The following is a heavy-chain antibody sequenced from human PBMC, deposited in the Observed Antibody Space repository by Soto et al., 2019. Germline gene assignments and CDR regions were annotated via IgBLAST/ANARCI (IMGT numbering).Heavy chain of an antibody. D-gene: IGHD1-26*01. V-gene: IGHV3-15*07. Sequence: GGSLRPSCAASGFPFINAWINWFRKAPGKGLEWVGRIKSKTEGGTTDNAAPGKGRFTISRDDSKNTLYLQMNSLKTEDTAVYYCTTDPPRGGSYYNKPRYFDYWGQGTLVTVSS. J-gene: IGHJ4*02. CDR1: GFPFINAW. CDR2: IKSKTEGGTT. CDR3: TTDPPRGGSYYNKPRYFDY.